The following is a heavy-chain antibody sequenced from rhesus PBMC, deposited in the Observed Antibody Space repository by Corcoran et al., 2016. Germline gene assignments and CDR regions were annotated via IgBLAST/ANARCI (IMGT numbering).Heavy chain of an antibody. CDR3: ARVQHRWIAAVNFDY. CDR1: GGSISSNY. Sequence: QLQLQESGPGLGKPSETLSLTCAGSGGSISSNYWSWIRQPPGKGLEGIGRIFGSGGRTDYNPSLQRRVTLSTDTSKNQFSLKLSSVTAADTAVYYCARVQHRWIAAVNFDYWGQGVLVTVSS. V-gene: IGHV4-173*01. D-gene: IGHD6-25*01. J-gene: IGHJ4*01. CDR2: IFGSGGRT.